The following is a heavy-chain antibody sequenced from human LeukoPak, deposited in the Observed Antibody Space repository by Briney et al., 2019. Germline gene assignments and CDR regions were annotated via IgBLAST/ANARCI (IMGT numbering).Heavy chain of an antibody. CDR3: ARRLVQGAFDG. J-gene: IGHJ3*01. D-gene: IGHD3-9*01. CDR2: INHSGST. V-gene: IGHV4-34*01. CDR1: GGSFSGYY. Sequence: SETQSLTCAVYGGSFSGYYWSWIRQPPGKGLEWIGEINHSGSTNYNPSLKSRVTITVDTSKNQFSLNLSSVTAADTAVYYCARRLVQGAFDGWGQGAMVTVSS.